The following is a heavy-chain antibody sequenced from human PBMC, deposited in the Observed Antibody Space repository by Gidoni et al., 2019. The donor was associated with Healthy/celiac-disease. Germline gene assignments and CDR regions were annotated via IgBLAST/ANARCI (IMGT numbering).Heavy chain of an antibody. CDR2: IYPGDSDT. V-gene: IGHV5-51*01. CDR3: ARRASYGDSGEGQNAFDI. Sequence: EVQLVQSGAEVKKPGESLKISCKGSGYSFTSYWIGWVRQMPGKGLEWMGIIYPGDSDTRYSPSFQGQVTISADKSISTAYLQWSSLKASDTAMYYCARRASYGDSGEGQNAFDIWGQGTMVTVSS. D-gene: IGHD4-17*01. J-gene: IGHJ3*02. CDR1: GYSFTSYW.